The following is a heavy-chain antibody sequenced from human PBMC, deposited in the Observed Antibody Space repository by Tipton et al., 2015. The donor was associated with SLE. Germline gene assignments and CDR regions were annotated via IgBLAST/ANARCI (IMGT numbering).Heavy chain of an antibody. Sequence: TLSLTCAVYGGSFSGYYWSWIRQPPGKGLEWIGESNPSGSTNYNPSLKSRVTISLDTSRTQFSLKLSSVTAADTAVYYCARDGRGYCDNSGCSEYHWFDPWGQGTLVTVSS. CDR1: GGSFSGYY. D-gene: IGHD3-22*01. CDR3: ARDGRGYCDNSGCSEYHWFDP. V-gene: IGHV4-34*01. CDR2: SNPSGST. J-gene: IGHJ5*02.